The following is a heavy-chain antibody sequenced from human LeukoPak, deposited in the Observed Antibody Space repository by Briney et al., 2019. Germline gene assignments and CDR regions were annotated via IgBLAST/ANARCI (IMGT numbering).Heavy chain of an antibody. J-gene: IGHJ5*02. CDR3: AREKYTSSYGWFDP. D-gene: IGHD6-6*01. CDR1: GGSISSSNYY. Sequence: SETLSLTCTVSGGSISSSNYYWDWIRQPPGKGLEWIGTIYYSGSTYYNPSLKSRVTISVDTSKNQFSLKLNSVTAADTAVYYCAREKYTSSYGWFDPWGQGTLVTVSS. CDR2: IYYSGST. V-gene: IGHV4-39*07.